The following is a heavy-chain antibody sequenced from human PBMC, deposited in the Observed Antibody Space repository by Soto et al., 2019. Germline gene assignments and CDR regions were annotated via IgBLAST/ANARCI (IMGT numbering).Heavy chain of an antibody. Sequence: SETLSLTCTVSGGSISSYYWSWIRQPPGKGLEWIGYIYYSGSTSYNPSLKSRVTISVDRSRTQFSLQLSSVTAADTAVYYCARSGGSGIYSYLSLDYWGHGTLVTVSS. CDR1: GGSISSYY. J-gene: IGHJ4*01. V-gene: IGHV4-59*01. CDR2: IYYSGST. D-gene: IGHD3-10*01. CDR3: ARSGGSGIYSYLSLDY.